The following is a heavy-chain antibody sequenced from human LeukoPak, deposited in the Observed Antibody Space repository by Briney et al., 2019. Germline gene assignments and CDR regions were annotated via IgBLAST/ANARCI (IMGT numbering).Heavy chain of an antibody. CDR3: ARASRTWTTAFDI. D-gene: IGHD6-13*01. Sequence: GESLRLSCAASGFTLSSHWMSWVRQAPGRGLEWVSYISSSGSTIYYADSVWGRFTISRDNAKNSLYLQMNSLRADDTAVYYCARASRTWTTAFDIWGQGTMVTVSS. CDR1: GFTLSSHW. V-gene: IGHV3-48*03. J-gene: IGHJ3*02. CDR2: ISSSGSTI.